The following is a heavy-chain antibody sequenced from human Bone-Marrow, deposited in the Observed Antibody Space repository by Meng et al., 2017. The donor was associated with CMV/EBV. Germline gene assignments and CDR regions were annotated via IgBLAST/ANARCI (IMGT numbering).Heavy chain of an antibody. CDR1: GFTFSSYW. V-gene: IGHV3-74*01. Sequence: GESLKISCAASGFTFSSYWMHWVRQAPGKGLVWVSRINSDGSSTSYADSVKGRFTISRDNAKNTLYLQMNSLRAKDTAVYYCARAGGGYSYGNPPDFVDYWGQGTLVTVSS. D-gene: IGHD5-18*01. CDR2: INSDGSST. J-gene: IGHJ4*02. CDR3: ARAGGGYSYGNPPDFVDY.